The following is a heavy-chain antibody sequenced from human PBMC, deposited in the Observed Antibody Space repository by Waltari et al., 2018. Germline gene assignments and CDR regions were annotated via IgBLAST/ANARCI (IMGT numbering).Heavy chain of an antibody. V-gene: IGHV3-21*01. Sequence: EVQLVESGGGLVKPGGSLRLSCAASGFTFSSYSMNWVRQAPGKGLEWVSSISSSSSYIYYADSGKGRFTISRDNAKNSLYLQMNSLRAEDTAVYYCARDPVWFGESRINFDYWGQGTLVTVSS. CDR1: GFTFSSYS. D-gene: IGHD3-10*01. J-gene: IGHJ4*02. CDR2: ISSSSSYI. CDR3: ARDPVWFGESRINFDY.